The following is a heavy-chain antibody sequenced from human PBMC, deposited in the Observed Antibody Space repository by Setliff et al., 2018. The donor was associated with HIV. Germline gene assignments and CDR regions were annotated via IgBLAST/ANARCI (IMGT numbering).Heavy chain of an antibody. CDR3: AKGAGFYGDYTFDH. Sequence: PSETLSLTCTVSGGSISSHYWSWIRQSPGKGLEYIGYIYNSGSTKYNPSLKSRVTISVDTSKNQFSLKLNSVTAADTAVYYCAKGAGFYGDYTFDHWGQGRQVTVSS. CDR2: IYNSGST. V-gene: IGHV4-59*11. J-gene: IGHJ4*02. D-gene: IGHD4-17*01. CDR1: GGSISSHY.